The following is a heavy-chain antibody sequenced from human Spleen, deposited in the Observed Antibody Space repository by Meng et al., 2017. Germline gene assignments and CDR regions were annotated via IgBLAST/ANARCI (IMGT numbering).Heavy chain of an antibody. D-gene: IGHD5-24*01. CDR3: AKGERWLQFEVGYFQH. J-gene: IGHJ1*01. CDR2: ISWDGGST. V-gene: IGHV3-43*01. Sequence: GESLKISCAASGFTFDDYTMHWVRQAPGKGLEWVSLISWDGGSTYYADSVKGRFTISRDNSKNSLYLQMNSLRTEDTALYYCAKGERWLQFEVGYFQHWGQGTLVTVSS. CDR1: GFTFDDYT.